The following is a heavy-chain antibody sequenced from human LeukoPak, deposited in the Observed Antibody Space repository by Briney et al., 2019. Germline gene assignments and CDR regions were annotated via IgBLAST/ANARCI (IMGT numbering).Heavy chain of an antibody. J-gene: IGHJ3*02. CDR1: GYTFTSYY. D-gene: IGHD4-23*01. Sequence: ASVKVSCKASGYTFTSYYMHWVRQATGQGLEWMGWMNPNSGNRGYAQKFQGRVTITRNTSISTAYMELSSLRSEDTAVYYCARRLGLRWDLQAFDIWGQGTMVTVSS. CDR2: MNPNSGNR. CDR3: ARRLGLRWDLQAFDI. V-gene: IGHV1-8*03.